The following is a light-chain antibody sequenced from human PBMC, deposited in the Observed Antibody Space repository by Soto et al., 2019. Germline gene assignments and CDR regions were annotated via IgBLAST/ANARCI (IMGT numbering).Light chain of an antibody. CDR2: SYN. CDR3: AAWDNSLNAVV. J-gene: IGLJ2*01. V-gene: IGLV1-44*01. CDR1: ISNIGSNT. Sequence: QSVLTQPPSASGTPGQRVTISCSGSISNIGSNTVSWFQQLPGAAPKLLIHSYNQRPSGVPDRFSGSKSGTSASLAISGLQSEDEADYFCAAWDNSLNAVVFGGGPKLTVL.